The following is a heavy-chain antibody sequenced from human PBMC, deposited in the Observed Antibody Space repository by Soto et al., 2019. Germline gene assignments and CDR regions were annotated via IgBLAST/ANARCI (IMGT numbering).Heavy chain of an antibody. CDR2: IYYSGST. CDR1: GGSISSYY. CDR3: AREQGSTSTFDF. D-gene: IGHD2-2*01. V-gene: IGHV4-59*01. Sequence: SETLSLTCTVSGGSISSYYWSWIRQPPGKGLEWIGYIYYSGSTNYNPSLKSRVTISVDTSKNQFSLKLSSVTAADTAVYYCAREQGSTSTFDFWGQGTLVTVSS. J-gene: IGHJ4*02.